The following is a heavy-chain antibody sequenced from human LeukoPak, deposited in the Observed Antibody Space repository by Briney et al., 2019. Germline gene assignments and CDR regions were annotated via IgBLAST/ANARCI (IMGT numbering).Heavy chain of an antibody. Sequence: PGGSLRLSCEASGFTFSISWMTWVRQAPGKGLEWVAHIKPDGSDKYYVDSVKGRFTIARDNAKNPLFLHMNSLRAEDTAVYYCARGGSWYVDYWGQGTLVTVSS. CDR2: IKPDGSDK. J-gene: IGHJ4*02. CDR1: GFTFSISW. CDR3: ARGGSWYVDY. D-gene: IGHD6-13*01. V-gene: IGHV3-7*05.